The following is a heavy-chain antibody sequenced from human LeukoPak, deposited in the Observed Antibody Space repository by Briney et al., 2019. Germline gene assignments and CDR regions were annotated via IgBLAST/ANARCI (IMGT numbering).Heavy chain of an antibody. D-gene: IGHD3-10*01. CDR3: ARGNMVRGVITIFDY. CDR2: ISSSSSYI. CDR1: GFTFSSYS. V-gene: IGHV3-21*01. J-gene: IGHJ4*02. Sequence: GESLRLSCAASGFTFSSYSMNWVRQAPGKGLEWVSSISSSSSYIYYADSVKGRFTISRDNAKNSLYLQMNSLRAEDTAVYYCARGNMVRGVITIFDYWGQGTLVTVSS.